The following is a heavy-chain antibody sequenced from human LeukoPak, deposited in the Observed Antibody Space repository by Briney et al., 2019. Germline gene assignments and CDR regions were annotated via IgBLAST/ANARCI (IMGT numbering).Heavy chain of an antibody. J-gene: IGHJ4*02. D-gene: IGHD4-17*01. CDR2: IYYSGST. Sequence: SETLSLTCAVYGGSFSGYYWSWIRQPPGKGLEWIGYIYYSGSTNYNPSLKSRVTISVDTSKNQFSLRLSSVTAADTAVYYCARGPHGAQNYWGKGTLVTVSS. CDR3: ARGPHGAQNY. V-gene: IGHV4-59*01. CDR1: GGSFSGYY.